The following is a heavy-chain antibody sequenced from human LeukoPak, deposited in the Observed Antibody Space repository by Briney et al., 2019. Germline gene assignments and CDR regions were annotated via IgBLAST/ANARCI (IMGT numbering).Heavy chain of an antibody. D-gene: IGHD2-2*01. CDR3: ARERRVVPAAIFWFDP. V-gene: IGHV3-21*01. CDR2: ISSSSSYI. CDR1: GFTFSSYS. J-gene: IGHJ5*02. Sequence: PGGSLRLSCAASGFTFSSYSMDWVRQAPGKGLEWVSSISSSSSYIYYADSVKGRFTISRDNAKNSLYLQMNSLRAEDTAVYYCARERRVVPAAIFWFDPWGQGTLVTVSS.